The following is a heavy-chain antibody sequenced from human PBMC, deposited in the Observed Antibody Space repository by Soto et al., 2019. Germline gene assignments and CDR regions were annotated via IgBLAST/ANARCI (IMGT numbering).Heavy chain of an antibody. D-gene: IGHD3-16*02. V-gene: IGHV1-69*05. J-gene: IGHJ4*02. Sequence: GASVKVSCKASGGTFSSYAISWVRQAPGQGLEWMGGIIPIFGTADSVKGRFTISRDNLKNTLSLQMNSLRAEDTAVYYCAKDPYDYVGGNYRSPYWGRGTLVTVSS. CDR1: GGTFSSYA. CDR2: IIPIFGTA. CDR3: AKDPYDYVGGNYRSPY.